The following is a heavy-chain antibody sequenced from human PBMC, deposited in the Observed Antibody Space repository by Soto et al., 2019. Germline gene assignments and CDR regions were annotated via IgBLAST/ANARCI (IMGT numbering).Heavy chain of an antibody. CDR3: ARGGRRLGWFDP. V-gene: IGHV1-18*01. D-gene: IGHD6-25*01. CDR2: ISPFNYNT. J-gene: IGHJ5*02. Sequence: QVQLMQSRPEVKTPGASVKLSCKASGYTFSSYVNTWVRQAPGQGLEWMGWISPFNYNTNYAQKFQGRVTMTTDTSTNTAYMELRSLRSDDTAVYYCARGGRRLGWFDPWGQGTLVTVSS. CDR1: GYTFSSYV.